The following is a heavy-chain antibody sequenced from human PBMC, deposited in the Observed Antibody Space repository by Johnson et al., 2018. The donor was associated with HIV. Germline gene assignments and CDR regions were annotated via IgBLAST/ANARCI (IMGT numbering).Heavy chain of an antibody. D-gene: IGHD6-19*01. CDR3: ARHKAVADAFDI. CDR1: KFTFSSYA. V-gene: IGHV3-30*04. CDR2: ISYDGSNR. Sequence: QVLLVESGGGVVQPGRSLRLSCAASKFTFSSYAMHWVRQAPGKGLEWVAVISYDGSNRYYTESVKGRFTISRDNSENTLYLQMNSLRAEDTAVYYCARHKAVADAFDIWGQGTVVTVS. J-gene: IGHJ3*02.